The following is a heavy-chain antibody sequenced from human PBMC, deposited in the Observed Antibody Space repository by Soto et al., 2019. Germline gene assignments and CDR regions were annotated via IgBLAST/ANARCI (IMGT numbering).Heavy chain of an antibody. CDR3: ARAYVECCGGHCSSAFDI. CDR1: GGTFSSYA. V-gene: IGHV1-69*13. Sequence: ASSVKVSCKASGGTFSSYAISWVRQAPGQGLEWMGGIIPIFGTANDAQKFQGRVTITADESTSTTYMELSSLRSEDTAACYGARAYVECCGGHCSSAFDIWGQGTRVTVSS. D-gene: IGHD2-21*02. CDR2: IIPIFGTA. J-gene: IGHJ3*02.